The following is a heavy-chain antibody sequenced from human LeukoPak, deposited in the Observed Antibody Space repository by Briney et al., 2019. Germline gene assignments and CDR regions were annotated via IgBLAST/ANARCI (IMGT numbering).Heavy chain of an antibody. D-gene: IGHD4-23*01. J-gene: IGHJ4*02. CDR2: ISRSSSYI. CDR1: GFTFSSYT. V-gene: IGHV3-21*01. Sequence: PGGSLRLSCAASGFTFSSYTINWVRQAPGKGLEWVSSISRSSSYIYYAESMKGRFTISRDNANNSLFLQMNSLRAEDTAVYYCARGGVSVGGNFDYWGQGTLVTVSS. CDR3: ARGGVSVGGNFDY.